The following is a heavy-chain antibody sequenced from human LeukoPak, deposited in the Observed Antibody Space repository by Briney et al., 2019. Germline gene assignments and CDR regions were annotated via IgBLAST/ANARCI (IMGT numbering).Heavy chain of an antibody. V-gene: IGHV3-20*04. Sequence: PGGSLRLSCAASGFTSADYVMSWVRPAPEKGLEWVSSINWIGGRTGYADSVKGRFTTSREKATKSLYLQMNSLRAEDTALYYCARAYDSIGYSHTLPAFDIWGQGTMVTVSS. CDR3: ARAYDSIGYSHTLPAFDI. D-gene: IGHD3-22*01. J-gene: IGHJ3*02. CDR2: INWIGGRT. CDR1: GFTSADYV.